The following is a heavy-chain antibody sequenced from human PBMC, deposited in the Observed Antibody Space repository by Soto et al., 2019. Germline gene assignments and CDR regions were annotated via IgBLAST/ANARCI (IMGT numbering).Heavy chain of an antibody. CDR1: GYTFTSYG. CDR2: ISAYNGNT. CDR3: ARVRAARPNDAFDI. J-gene: IGHJ3*02. V-gene: IGHV1-18*01. Sequence: ASLKVSCKASGYTFTSYGISWVRQAPGQGLEWMGWISAYNGNTNYAQKLQGRVTMTTDTSTSTAYMELRSLRSDDTAVYYCARVRAARPNDAFDIWGQGTMVTVSS. D-gene: IGHD6-6*01.